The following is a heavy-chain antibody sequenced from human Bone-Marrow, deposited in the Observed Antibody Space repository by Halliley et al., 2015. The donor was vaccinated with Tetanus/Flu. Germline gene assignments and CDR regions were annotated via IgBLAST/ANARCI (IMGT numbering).Heavy chain of an antibody. CDR3: ARGDFRGATVFKRTYFYGMDV. CDR1: GFVFRSYD. D-gene: IGHD1-26*01. J-gene: IGHJ6*02. Sequence: AASGFVFRSYDMHWVRQGTGKGLEWVSGIGAAGDTYYAASVKGRFTISRENAENSLDLQMNSLRGGDTAVYYCARGDFRGATVFKRTYFYGMDVWGLGTTVTVSS. V-gene: IGHV3-13*01. CDR2: IGAAGDT.